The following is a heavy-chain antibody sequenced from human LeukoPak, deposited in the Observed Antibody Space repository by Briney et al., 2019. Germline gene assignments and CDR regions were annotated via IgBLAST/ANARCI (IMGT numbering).Heavy chain of an antibody. CDR3: ARGCSSATCYHGIGWFDP. CDR2: ISAYNDNT. Sequence: ASVKVSCKASGYAFTNYGIKWVRKAPGQGLEWMAWISAYNDNTNYAQKLRGRVTMTTDTSTSTAYIELRSLRSDDTAVYYCARGCSSATCYHGIGWFDPWGQGTLVTVSS. CDR1: GYAFTNYG. D-gene: IGHD2-2*01. J-gene: IGHJ5*02. V-gene: IGHV1-18*01.